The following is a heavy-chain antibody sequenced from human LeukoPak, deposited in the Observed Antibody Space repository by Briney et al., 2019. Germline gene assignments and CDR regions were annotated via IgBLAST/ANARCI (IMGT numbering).Heavy chain of an antibody. CDR3: ERSSSSSHFDY. D-gene: IGHD6-6*01. Sequence: AAVTVSFTASGYTFTIYYMHWVRQPPGQGLEWMGIINPSAGSTSYAQKFQGRVTMTRDMSTSTVYMELSSLRSEETAVYYCERSSSSSHFDYGGQGTLATVSA. V-gene: IGHV1-46*01. J-gene: IGHJ4*02. CDR1: GYTFTIYY. CDR2: INPSAGST.